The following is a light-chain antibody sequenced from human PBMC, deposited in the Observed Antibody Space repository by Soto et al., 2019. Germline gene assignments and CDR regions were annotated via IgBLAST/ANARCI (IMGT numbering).Light chain of an antibody. J-gene: IGLJ3*02. CDR3: CSYAPISTVV. CDR1: SSDVGSYNL. Sequence: SALTQPASVSGSPGQSITISCTGPSSDVGSYNLVSWYQQHPGKAPKLMIYEDNKRPSGVSNRFSGSKSGNTASLTISGLQAEDEAHYYCCSYAPISTVVFGGGTKLTVL. CDR2: EDN. V-gene: IGLV2-23*01.